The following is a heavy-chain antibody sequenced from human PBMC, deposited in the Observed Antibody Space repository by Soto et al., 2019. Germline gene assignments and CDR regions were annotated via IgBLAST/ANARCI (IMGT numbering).Heavy chain of an antibody. Sequence: SETLSLTCTVSGGSISSSSYYWGWIRQPPGKGLEWIGSIYYSGSTYYNPSLKSRVTISVDTSKNQFSLKLSSVTAADTAVYYCASHDYGDLYYYYYGMDVWGQGTTVTVS. CDR3: ASHDYGDLYYYYYGMDV. CDR2: IYYSGST. V-gene: IGHV4-39*01. CDR1: GGSISSSSYY. J-gene: IGHJ6*02. D-gene: IGHD4-17*01.